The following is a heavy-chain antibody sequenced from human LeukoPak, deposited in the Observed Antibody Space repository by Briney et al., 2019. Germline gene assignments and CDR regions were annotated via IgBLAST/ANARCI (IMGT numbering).Heavy chain of an antibody. J-gene: IGHJ4*02. CDR3: ARRDGYNPHWGY. D-gene: IGHD5-24*01. Sequence: SETLSLTCAVCGGSFSGYYWSWIRQPPGKGLEWIGEINHSGSTNYNPSLKSRVTISVDTSKNQFSLKLSSVTAADTAVYYCARRDGYNPHWGYWGQGTLVTVSS. CDR2: INHSGST. CDR1: GGSFSGYY. V-gene: IGHV4-34*01.